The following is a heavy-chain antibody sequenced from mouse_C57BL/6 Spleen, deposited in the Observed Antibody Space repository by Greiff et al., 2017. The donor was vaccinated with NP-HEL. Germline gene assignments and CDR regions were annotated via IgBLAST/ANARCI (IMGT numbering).Heavy chain of an antibody. D-gene: IGHD1-1*01. J-gene: IGHJ4*01. CDR2: ISSGGSYT. Sequence: EVQLVESGGDLVKPGGSLKLSCAASGFTFSSYGMSWVRQTPDKRLEWVATISSGGSYTYYPDSVKGRFTISRDNAKNTLYLQMSSLKSEDTAMYYCARHEDGSSYGAMDYWGQGTSVTVSS. CDR3: ARHEDGSSYGAMDY. V-gene: IGHV5-6*01. CDR1: GFTFSSYG.